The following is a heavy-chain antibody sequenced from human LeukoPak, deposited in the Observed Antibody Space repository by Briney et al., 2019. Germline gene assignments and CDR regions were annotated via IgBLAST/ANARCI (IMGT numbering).Heavy chain of an antibody. CDR1: GESFGAYY. Sequence: SETLSLTCAVYGESFGAYYWSWFRQPPGKGLEWIGEINYSGSTNYNPSLKSRVTISVDTSKNQFSLKLSSVTAADTAVYYCARGVEVDDISTEDWGQGTLVTVSS. J-gene: IGHJ4*02. V-gene: IGHV4-34*01. CDR3: ARGVEVDDISTED. CDR2: INYSGST. D-gene: IGHD3-9*01.